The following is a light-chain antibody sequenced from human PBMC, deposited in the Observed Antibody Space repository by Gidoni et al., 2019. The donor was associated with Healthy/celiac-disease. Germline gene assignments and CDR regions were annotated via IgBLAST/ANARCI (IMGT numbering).Light chain of an antibody. CDR3: QQYYSTLRT. V-gene: IGKV4-1*01. Sequence: DIVMTQSQDSLAVSLGERATINRKSSQSVLYSSNNKNYLAWYQQKPGQPPKLLIYWASTRESGVPDRFSGSGSGTDFTPTISSLQAEDVAVYYCQQYYSTLRTFGQGTKVEIK. J-gene: IGKJ1*01. CDR1: QSVLYSSNNKNY. CDR2: WAS.